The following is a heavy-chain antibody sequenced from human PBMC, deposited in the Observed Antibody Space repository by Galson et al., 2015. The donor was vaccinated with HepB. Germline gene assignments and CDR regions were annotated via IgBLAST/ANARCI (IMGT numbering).Heavy chain of an antibody. CDR2: VYYSGNS. V-gene: IGHV4-30-4*07. D-gene: IGHD6-19*01. CDR1: GGSLSTSGSS. Sequence: TLSLTCAVSGGSLSTSGSSWTWVRQPPGKGLEWIGYVYYSGNSFYNPALKSRVTISGDMSKNQFSLRLTSVIAADTAVYYCAREKGWAFDIWGQGKMVSVSS. CDR3: AREKGWAFDI. J-gene: IGHJ3*02.